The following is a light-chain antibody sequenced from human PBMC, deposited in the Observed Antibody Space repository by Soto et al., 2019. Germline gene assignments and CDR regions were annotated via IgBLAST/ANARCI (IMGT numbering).Light chain of an antibody. CDR1: QSVTTF. CDR2: DVS. J-gene: IGKJ4*01. Sequence: EIVLTQSPVTLSLSPGERATLSCRASQSVTTFLAWYQQKPGQAPRLLIYDVSNRATGIPARFSGSGSGTDFTLTISSLEPKDFAVYYCQQRINWPLTFGGGTKVEIK. V-gene: IGKV3-11*01. CDR3: QQRINWPLT.